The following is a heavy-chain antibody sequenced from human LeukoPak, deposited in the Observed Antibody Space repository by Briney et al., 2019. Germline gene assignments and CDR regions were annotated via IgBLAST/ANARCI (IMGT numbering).Heavy chain of an antibody. CDR3: ARGGYCSGGSCYGYNWFDP. D-gene: IGHD2-15*01. Sequence: ASVKVSCKASGYTFTSHDINWVRQATGQGLEWMGWMNPNSGNTGYAQKFQGRVTITRNTSISTAYMELSSLRSEDTAVYYCARGGYCSGGSCYGYNWFDPWGQGTLVTVSS. CDR2: MNPNSGNT. J-gene: IGHJ5*02. V-gene: IGHV1-8*03. CDR1: GYTFTSHD.